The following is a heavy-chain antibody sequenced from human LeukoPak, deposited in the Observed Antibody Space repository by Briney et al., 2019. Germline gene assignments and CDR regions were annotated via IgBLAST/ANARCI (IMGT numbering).Heavy chain of an antibody. Sequence: SSETLSLTCTVSGGSISSYYWSWILQPPGKGLEWIGYIYYSGSTNYNPSLKSRVTISVDTSKNQFSLKLSSVTAADTAVYYCARHGNNCLDYWGQGTLVTVSS. CDR2: IYYSGST. CDR3: ARHGNNCLDY. V-gene: IGHV4-59*08. J-gene: IGHJ4*02. D-gene: IGHD1/OR15-1a*01. CDR1: GGSISSYY.